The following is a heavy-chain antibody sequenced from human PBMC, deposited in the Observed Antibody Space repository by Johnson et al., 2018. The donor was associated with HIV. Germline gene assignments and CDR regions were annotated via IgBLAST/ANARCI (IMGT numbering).Heavy chain of an antibody. CDR3: ARVIRGPHSGSYQGDFEI. J-gene: IGHJ3*02. D-gene: IGHD1-26*01. Sequence: EQLVESGGGVVLPGGSLRLSCAASGFIFDDYAMSWVRQAPGKGLEWVSGINWDGGSTGFADSVKGRFTISRDNAKNSLYLQMNSLRAEDTVLYYCARVIRGPHSGSYQGDFEIWGQGTMVTVSS. CDR1: GFIFDDYA. CDR2: INWDGGST. V-gene: IGHV3-20*04.